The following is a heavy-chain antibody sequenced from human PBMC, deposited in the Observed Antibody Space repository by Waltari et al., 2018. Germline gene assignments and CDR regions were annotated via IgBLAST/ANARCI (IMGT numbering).Heavy chain of an antibody. CDR2: IYYTGNT. V-gene: IGHV4-39*07. J-gene: IGHJ4*02. CDR1: GDSVRSRSYY. CDR3: ARETSSEKGFDY. Sequence: QLQLQESGPRLVKASETLSLTCTVSGDSVRSRSYYWGWIRQPPGKGLEWIGGIYYTGNTFQNPSLKSRVSISIDTYKNQFSLRLRSVTAADTAVYYCARETSSEKGFDYWGQGTLVTVSP. D-gene: IGHD3-10*01.